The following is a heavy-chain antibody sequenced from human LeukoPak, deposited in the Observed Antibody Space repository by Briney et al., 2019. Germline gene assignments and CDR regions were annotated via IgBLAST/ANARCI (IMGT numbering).Heavy chain of an antibody. Sequence: GESLKISCKGSGYSFTSYWIGWVRQMPGKGLEWMGIIYPGDSDTRYSPSFQGQVTISADKSISTAYLQWSSLKASDTAMYYCARLPDTVRGVAHYFDYWGQGTLVTVSS. V-gene: IGHV5-51*01. CDR1: GYSFTSYW. D-gene: IGHD3-10*01. CDR2: IYPGDSDT. J-gene: IGHJ4*02. CDR3: ARLPDTVRGVAHYFDY.